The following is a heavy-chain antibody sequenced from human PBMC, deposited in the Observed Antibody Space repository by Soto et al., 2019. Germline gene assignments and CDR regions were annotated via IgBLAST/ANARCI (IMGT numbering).Heavy chain of an antibody. CDR2: ISYDGRNK. CDR3: VKDGCSGRSYYYGLDV. V-gene: IGHV3-30*18. Sequence: GGSLRLSCAASGFTFSSYGMHWVRQAPGKGLEWVAVISYDGRNKYYADSVKGRFTISRDNSKNTLYLQMSSLRAEDTAVYYWVKDGCSGRSYYYGLDVWGQGTTVTVSS. D-gene: IGHD3-10*01. J-gene: IGHJ6*02. CDR1: GFTFSSYG.